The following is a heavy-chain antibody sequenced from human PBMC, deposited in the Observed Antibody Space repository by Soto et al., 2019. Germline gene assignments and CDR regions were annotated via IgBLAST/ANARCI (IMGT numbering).Heavy chain of an antibody. CDR2: ISSDGSKK. CDR3: AMDLYGGSSRFDY. D-gene: IGHD2-15*01. J-gene: IGHJ4*02. Sequence: QVQLVKSGGGVVQPGRSLRLSCVASGFTFSNNGIHWVRQAPGKGLEWVAVISSDGSKKYYADSVQGRFTISRDNSKNTLYLQMNSLRAEDTAVYYCAMDLYGGSSRFDYWGQGTLVTVSS. V-gene: IGHV3-30*03. CDR1: GFTFSNNG.